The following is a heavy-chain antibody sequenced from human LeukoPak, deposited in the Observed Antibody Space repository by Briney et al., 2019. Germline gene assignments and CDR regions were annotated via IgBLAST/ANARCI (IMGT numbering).Heavy chain of an antibody. V-gene: IGHV4-39*01. Sequence: SETLSLTCTVSGDSISTSNSYWGWIRQPPGKGLEWIGSIYYSGNTYYNPSLKSRVTISIDTSKNQFSLRLTSVTAADTAVYFCATLVSTRYYFDYWGQGTLVTVSS. CDR1: GDSISTSNSY. J-gene: IGHJ4*02. CDR3: ATLVSTRYYFDY. D-gene: IGHD5/OR15-5a*01. CDR2: IYYSGNT.